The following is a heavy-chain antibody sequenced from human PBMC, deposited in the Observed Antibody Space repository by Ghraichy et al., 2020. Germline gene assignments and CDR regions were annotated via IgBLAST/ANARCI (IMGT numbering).Heavy chain of an antibody. CDR2: ISCSGGST. V-gene: IGHV3-23*01. CDR1: GFTFSSYA. Sequence: GGSLRLSCAASGFTFSSYAMSWVRQAPGKGLEWVSAISCSGGSTYYADSVKGRFTISRDNSKNTLYLQMNSLRAEDTAVYYCAKAWGERAARLGWFAPSGQGSLATVSP. J-gene: IGHJ5*02. CDR3: AKAWGERAARLGWFAP. D-gene: IGHD6-6*01.